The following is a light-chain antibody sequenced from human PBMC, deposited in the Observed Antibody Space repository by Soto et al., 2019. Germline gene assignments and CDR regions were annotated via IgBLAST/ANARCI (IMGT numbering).Light chain of an antibody. CDR2: KAS. V-gene: IGKV1-5*03. CDR3: QQYSMFSLT. CDR1: QSISSW. J-gene: IGKJ4*01. Sequence: DIQMTQSPSTLSASVGDRVTITCRASQSISSWLAWYQQKPGKAPKLLIQKASSLESGVPSRFSGSGSGTEFTLTISSLQPDDFATYYCQQYSMFSLTCGGGTKVEIK.